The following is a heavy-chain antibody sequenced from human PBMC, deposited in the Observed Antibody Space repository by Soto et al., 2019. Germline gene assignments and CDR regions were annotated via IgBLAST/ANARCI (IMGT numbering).Heavy chain of an antibody. CDR2: IIPIFGTT. D-gene: IGHD5-12*01. V-gene: IGHV1-69*15. CDR3: AKDGGADGYFGNWLDP. J-gene: IGHJ5*02. CDR1: GCTFSNYA. Sequence: QVQLVQSGAEVKKPGSSVKVSCKASGCTFSNYAITWVRQDPGQGLEWVGRIIPIFGTTNVAQKFQGRVTITADESTTTAYMELGGLRSDDTAVYYCAKDGGADGYFGNWLDPWGQGTLVTVSS.